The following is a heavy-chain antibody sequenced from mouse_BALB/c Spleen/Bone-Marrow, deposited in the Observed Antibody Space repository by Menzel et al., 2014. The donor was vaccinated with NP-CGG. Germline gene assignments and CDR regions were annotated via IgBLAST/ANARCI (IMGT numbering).Heavy chain of an antibody. Sequence: EVKLLESGPELVKPGASVKMSCKASGYTFTSYVMHWVKQEPGQGLEWIGYINPYNDGTKYNEKLKGKATLTSDKSSSTAYMELSSLTSEDSAVYYCARYGFYAMDYWGQGTSVTVSS. V-gene: IGHV1-14*01. CDR3: ARYGFYAMDY. CDR2: INPYNDGT. J-gene: IGHJ4*01. D-gene: IGHD2-2*01. CDR1: GYTFTSYV.